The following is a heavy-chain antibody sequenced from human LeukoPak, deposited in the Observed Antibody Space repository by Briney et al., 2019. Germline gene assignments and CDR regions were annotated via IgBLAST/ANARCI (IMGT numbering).Heavy chain of an antibody. CDR2: IWYEGSNK. J-gene: IGHJ4*02. CDR1: GFTFSSYG. V-gene: IGHV3-30*02. Sequence: GGSLRLSCAASGFTFSSYGMHWVRQAPGKGLVWVAVIWYEGSNKYYADSVKGRFTIYRDNSKNTVYLQMNSVRTEQTAVNYCASRIGGVIVTAFDYWGQGTLVTVSS. CDR3: ASRIGGVIVTAFDY. D-gene: IGHD3-16*02.